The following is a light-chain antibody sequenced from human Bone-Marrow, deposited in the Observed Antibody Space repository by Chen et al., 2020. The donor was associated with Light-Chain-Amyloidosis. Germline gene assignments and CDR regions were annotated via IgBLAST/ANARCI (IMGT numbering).Light chain of an antibody. V-gene: IGLV3-25*03. J-gene: IGLJ2*01. Sequence: SYALTQPPSVPVSPGPPARITCSGDDLPTKYAYWYQQKPGQAPVLVIQRDTERPSGISERFSGSSSGTTATLTISGVQAEDEADYHCQSADSSGTYEVIFGGGTKLTVL. CDR3: QSADSSGTYEVI. CDR2: RDT. CDR1: DLPTKY.